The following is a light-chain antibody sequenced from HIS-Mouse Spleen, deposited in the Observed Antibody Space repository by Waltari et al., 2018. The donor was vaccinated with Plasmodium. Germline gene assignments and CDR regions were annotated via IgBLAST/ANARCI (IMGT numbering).Light chain of an antibody. J-gene: IGLJ3*02. CDR3: QAWDSSTAV. V-gene: IGLV3-1*01. Sequence: SYELTQPPSVSVSPGQTASITCSGDKLGDKYACWYQQKPGQSPVLVIYQDSKRPSGIPKRFSGSNSGNTATLTISGTQAMDEADYYCQAWDSSTAVFGGGTKLTV. CDR2: QDS. CDR1: KLGDKY.